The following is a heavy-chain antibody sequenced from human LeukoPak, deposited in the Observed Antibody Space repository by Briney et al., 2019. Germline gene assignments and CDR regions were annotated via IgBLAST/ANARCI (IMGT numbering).Heavy chain of an antibody. Sequence: GGSLSLSCAASGFTFSFYTMNWVRRAPGKGLEWVSSIRSSSSSIYYADSVKGRFTISRDNARNSLYLQMNSLRAEDTAVYYCASSDYDHTSFDYWGQGTLVTVSS. CDR2: IRSSSSSI. J-gene: IGHJ4*02. CDR1: GFTFSFYT. CDR3: ASSDYDHTSFDY. V-gene: IGHV3-21*06. D-gene: IGHD4-17*01.